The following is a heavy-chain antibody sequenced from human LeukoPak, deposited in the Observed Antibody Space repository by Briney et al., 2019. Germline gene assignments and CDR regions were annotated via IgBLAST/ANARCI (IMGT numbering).Heavy chain of an antibody. Sequence: SETLSLTCAVSGGSISSGGYSWSWIRQPPGKGLEWIGYIYHSGSTYYNPSLKSRVTISVDRSKNQVSLQLGSVTAADTAVYYCARGPDYDFWSGPLYIDYWGQGTLVTVSS. CDR2: IYHSGST. CDR3: ARGPDYDFWSGPLYIDY. V-gene: IGHV4-30-2*01. CDR1: GGSISSGGYS. D-gene: IGHD3-3*01. J-gene: IGHJ4*02.